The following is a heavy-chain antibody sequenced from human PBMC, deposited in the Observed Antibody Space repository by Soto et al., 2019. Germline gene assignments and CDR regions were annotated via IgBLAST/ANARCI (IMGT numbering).Heavy chain of an antibody. CDR2: ISSSGSYI. CDR3: ARSAYSSSWFN. Sequence: GGPLRLSCAASGFTFSSYSMNWVSQAPGKGLEWVSSISSSGSYIYYADSVKGRFTISRDNAKNSLYLQMNSLRAEDTAVYYCARSAYSSSWFNWGQGTLVTVSS. J-gene: IGHJ4*02. V-gene: IGHV3-21*01. D-gene: IGHD6-13*01. CDR1: GFTFSSYS.